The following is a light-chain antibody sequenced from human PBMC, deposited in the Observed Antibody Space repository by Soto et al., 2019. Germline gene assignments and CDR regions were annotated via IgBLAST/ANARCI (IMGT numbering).Light chain of an antibody. CDR2: TAS. J-gene: IGKJ1*01. Sequence: DIQMTQSPSTLSASVGDRITITCRAIQSIGDSLALYQQKPGKAHDLLIYTASSLESGVPSRFSGSGSGTEFTLTISSLPPDDFATYYRHQYNSYWTFGQGTKVDIK. CDR3: HQYNSYWT. V-gene: IGKV1-5*03. CDR1: QSIGDS.